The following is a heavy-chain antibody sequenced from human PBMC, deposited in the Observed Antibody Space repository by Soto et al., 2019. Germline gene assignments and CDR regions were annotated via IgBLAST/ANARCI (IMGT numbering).Heavy chain of an antibody. J-gene: IGHJ6*04. CDR1: GFTFSSYA. D-gene: IGHD1-26*01. Sequence: QVQLVESGGGVVQPGRSLRLSCAASGFTFSSYAMHWVRQAPGKGLEWVAVISYDGSNKYYADSVKGRFTISRDNSKNTRYLQMISRRAEDTAVYYCARDLLRSGSYLFPSYYYCGMDVWGEGPTVAVSS. V-gene: IGHV3-30-3*01. CDR2: ISYDGSNK. CDR3: ARDLLRSGSYLFPSYYYCGMDV.